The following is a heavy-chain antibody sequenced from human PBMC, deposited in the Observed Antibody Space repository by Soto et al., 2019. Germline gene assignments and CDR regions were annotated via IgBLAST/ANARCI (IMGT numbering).Heavy chain of an antibody. CDR1: GYTFTTYN. J-gene: IGHJ4*02. V-gene: IGHV1-46*01. D-gene: IGHD3-22*01. Sequence: ASVKVSCKASGYTFTTYNIHWVRQAPGQGLEWMGMINPSGGNTTYPQKFQGRVTMTRDTSTTTVYMELSSLKSEDTAVYYCATENLPYYYHSSGYYPFDYWGQGTLVTVSS. CDR3: ATENLPYYYHSSGYYPFDY. CDR2: INPSGGNT.